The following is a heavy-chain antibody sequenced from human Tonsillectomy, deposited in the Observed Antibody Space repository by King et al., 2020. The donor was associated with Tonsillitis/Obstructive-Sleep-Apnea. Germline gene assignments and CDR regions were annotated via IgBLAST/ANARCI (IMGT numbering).Heavy chain of an antibody. CDR1: GYTFTGYY. CDR3: ARVREDGIAYAFDI. J-gene: IGHJ3*02. CDR2: INPNSGGT. D-gene: IGHD6-13*01. Sequence: VQLVESGAEVKKPGASVKVSCKASGYTFTGYYMHWVRQAPGQGREWMGWINPNSGGTNYAQEFQGRVTMTRDAYISTAYMELSRLRSDDTAVYYCARVREDGIAYAFDIWGQGTMVTVSS. V-gene: IGHV1-2*02.